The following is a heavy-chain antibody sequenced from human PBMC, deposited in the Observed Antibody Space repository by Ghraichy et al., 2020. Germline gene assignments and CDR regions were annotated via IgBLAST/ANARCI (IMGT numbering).Heavy chain of an antibody. J-gene: IGHJ6*02. D-gene: IGHD4-11*01. Sequence: SETLSLTCAVSGGSISSGGYSWSWIRQPPGKGLEWIGYIYHSGSTYYNPSLKSRVTISVDRSKNQFSLKLSSVTAADTAVYYCARAPLHQAGSDYGMDVWGQGTTVTVSS. CDR2: IYHSGST. V-gene: IGHV4-30-2*01. CDR3: ARAPLHQAGSDYGMDV. CDR1: GGSISSGGYS.